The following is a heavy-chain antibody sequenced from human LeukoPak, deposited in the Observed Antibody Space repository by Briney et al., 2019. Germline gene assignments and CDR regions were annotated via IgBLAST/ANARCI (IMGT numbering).Heavy chain of an antibody. V-gene: IGHV4-34*01. J-gene: IGHJ5*02. Sequence: PSETLSHTCAVYGGSFSGYYWSWIRQPPGKGLEWIGEINHSGSTNYNPSLKSRVTISVDTSKNQFSLKLSSVTAADTAVYYCARGRHSSSWYWNNWFDPWGQGTLVTVSS. D-gene: IGHD6-13*01. CDR3: ARGRHSSSWYWNNWFDP. CDR1: GGSFSGYY. CDR2: INHSGST.